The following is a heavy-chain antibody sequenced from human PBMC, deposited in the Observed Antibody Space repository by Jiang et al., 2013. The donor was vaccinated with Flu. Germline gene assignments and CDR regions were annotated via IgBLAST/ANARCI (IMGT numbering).Heavy chain of an antibody. Sequence: AYYIHWVRQAPGQGLEWMGWINPDSGGTSYAQKFQDWVTLTRDTSINTVYMDLTRLRSDDTATYYCARVRTGTGAFDFWGQGTMVAVSS. V-gene: IGHV1-2*04. CDR2: INPDSGGT. CDR1: AYY. CDR3: ARVRTGTGAFDF. J-gene: IGHJ3*01. D-gene: IGHD1-1*01.